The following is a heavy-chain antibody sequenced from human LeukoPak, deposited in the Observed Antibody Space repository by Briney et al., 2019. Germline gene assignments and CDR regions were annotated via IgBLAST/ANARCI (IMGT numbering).Heavy chain of an antibody. CDR1: GFTFSSYW. CDR3: ARTTRPEYSYGYDFSFWFDP. V-gene: IGHV3-7*01. Sequence: PGGSLRLSCAASGFTFSSYWMSWVRQAPGKRPEWVANIKQDGSEKYYVDSVKGRFTISRDNAKNSLYLQMNSLRAEDTAVYYCARTTRPEYSYGYDFSFWFDPWGQGTLVTVSS. CDR2: IKQDGSEK. J-gene: IGHJ5*02. D-gene: IGHD5-18*01.